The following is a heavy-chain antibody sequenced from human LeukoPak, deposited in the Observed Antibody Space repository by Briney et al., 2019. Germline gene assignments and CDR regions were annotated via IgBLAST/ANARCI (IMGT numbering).Heavy chain of an antibody. CDR1: GFTFSSYS. J-gene: IGHJ4*02. Sequence: GGSLRLSCAASGFTFSSYSMNWVRQAPGRGLEWVSSISSSSSYIYYADSVKGRFTISRDNAKNSLYLQMNSLRAEDTAVYYCARVSNDFWSGYPDYWGQGTLVTVSS. CDR2: ISSSSSYI. CDR3: ARVSNDFWSGYPDY. V-gene: IGHV3-21*01. D-gene: IGHD3-3*01.